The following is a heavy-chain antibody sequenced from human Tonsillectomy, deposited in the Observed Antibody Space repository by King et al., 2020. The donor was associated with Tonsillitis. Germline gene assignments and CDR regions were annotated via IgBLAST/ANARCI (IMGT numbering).Heavy chain of an antibody. D-gene: IGHD6-13*01. CDR2: IYYSGST. CDR1: GGSISSYY. V-gene: IGHV4-59*01. Sequence: PLQESGPGLVKPSETLSLTCTVSGGSISSYYWSWIRQPPGKGLEWIGYIYYSGSTNYNPSLKSRVTISVDTSKNQFSLKLSPVTAADTAVYYCAREGGDSSRRFDPWGQGTLVTVSS. CDR3: AREGGDSSRRFDP. J-gene: IGHJ5*02.